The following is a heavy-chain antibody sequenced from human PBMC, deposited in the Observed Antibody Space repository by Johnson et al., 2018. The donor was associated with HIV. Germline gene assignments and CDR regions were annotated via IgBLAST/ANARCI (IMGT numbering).Heavy chain of an antibody. Sequence: VQLVESGGGVVRPGGSLRLSCEASGFTLDDYGMTWVRQAPGKGLEWVSGVNWNGDSTGYADSVKGRFSISRDNAKNSLYLQMNSLRAEDTAVYYCARDVGAFDIWGQGTMVTVSS. CDR3: ARDVGAFDI. CDR1: GFTLDDYG. V-gene: IGHV3-20*04. J-gene: IGHJ3*02. D-gene: IGHD1-26*01. CDR2: VNWNGDST.